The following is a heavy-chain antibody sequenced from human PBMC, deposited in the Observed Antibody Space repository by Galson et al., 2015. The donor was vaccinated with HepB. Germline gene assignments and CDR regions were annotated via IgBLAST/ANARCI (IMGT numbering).Heavy chain of an antibody. V-gene: IGHV3-30*02. CDR2: IRYDGSNK. Sequence: SLRLSCAASGFTFSSYAMSWVRQAPGKGLEWVAFIRYDGSNKYYADSVKGRFTISRDNSKNTLYLQMNSLRAEDTAVYYCAKADDSSGYYYDAFDIWGQGTMVTVSS. J-gene: IGHJ3*02. CDR3: AKADDSSGYYYDAFDI. CDR1: GFTFSSYA. D-gene: IGHD3-22*01.